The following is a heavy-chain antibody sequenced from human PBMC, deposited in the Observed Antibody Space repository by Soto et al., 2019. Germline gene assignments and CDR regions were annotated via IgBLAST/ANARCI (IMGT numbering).Heavy chain of an antibody. CDR3: ARYHCSSTSCYAFDY. Sequence: QLQLQESGPGLVKPSETLSLTCTVSGGSISSSSYYWGWIRQPPGKGLEWIGSIYYSGSTYYNPSLKSRVTISVDTSKNQFSLKLSSVTAADTAVYYCARYHCSSTSCYAFDYWGQGTLVTVSS. D-gene: IGHD2-2*01. J-gene: IGHJ4*02. V-gene: IGHV4-39*01. CDR1: GGSISSSSYY. CDR2: IYYSGST.